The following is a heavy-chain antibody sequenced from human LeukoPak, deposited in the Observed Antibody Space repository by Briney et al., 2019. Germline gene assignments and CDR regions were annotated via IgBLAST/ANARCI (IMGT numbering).Heavy chain of an antibody. D-gene: IGHD3-3*01. CDR1: GYTFTSYG. J-gene: IGHJ6*03. CDR3: ARDGGFTIFGVVIDYYYYYYMDV. CDR2: ISAYNGNT. V-gene: IGHV1-18*01. Sequence: ASVKVSCKASGYTFTSYGFSWVRQAPGQGLEWMGWISAYNGNTKYAQKLQGRVTMTTDTSTSTAYMELRSLRSDDTAVYYCARDGGFTIFGVVIDYYYYYYMDVWGKGTTVTVSS.